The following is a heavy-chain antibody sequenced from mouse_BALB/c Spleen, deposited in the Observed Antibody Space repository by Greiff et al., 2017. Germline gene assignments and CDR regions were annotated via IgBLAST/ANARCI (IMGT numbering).Heavy chain of an antibody. CDR3: ATREDGYAPWLAY. CDR1: GFTFSSYG. CDR2: ISSGGSYT. Sequence: EVQRVESGGDLVKPGGSLKLSCAASGFTFSSYGMSWVRQTPDKRLEWVATISSGGSYTYYPDSVTGRFTISRDNTKNTLYLQMSSLMSEDTAVYYCATREDGYAPWLAYWGQGTLVTVSA. D-gene: IGHD2-2*01. J-gene: IGHJ3*01. V-gene: IGHV5-6*01.